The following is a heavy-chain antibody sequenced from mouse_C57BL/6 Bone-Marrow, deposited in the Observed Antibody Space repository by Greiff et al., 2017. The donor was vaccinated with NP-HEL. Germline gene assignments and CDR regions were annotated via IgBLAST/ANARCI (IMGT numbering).Heavy chain of an antibody. Sequence: EVHLVESGGGLVKPGGSLKLSCAASGFTFSSYAMSWVRQTPEKRLEWVATISDGGSYTYYPDNVKGRFTISRDNAKNNLYLQMSHLKSEDTAMYYCAIITTVVGYWGQGTTLTVSS. CDR2: ISDGGSYT. CDR1: GFTFSSYA. D-gene: IGHD1-1*01. CDR3: AIITTVVGY. V-gene: IGHV5-4*01. J-gene: IGHJ2*01.